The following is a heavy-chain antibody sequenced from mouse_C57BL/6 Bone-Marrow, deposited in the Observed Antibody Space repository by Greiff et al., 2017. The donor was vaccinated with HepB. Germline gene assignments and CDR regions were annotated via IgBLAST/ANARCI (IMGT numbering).Heavy chain of an antibody. CDR1: GFSFNTYA. CDR3: VRHDPANCFDY. Sequence: EVKLVESGGGLVQPKGSLKLSCAASGFSFNTYAMNWVRQAPGKGVEWVARIRSKSNNYATYYADSVKDRFTISRYDSESMLYLQMNNLKTEDTAYYYGVRHDPANCFDYWGQGTTLTVSS. CDR2: IRSKSNNYAT. V-gene: IGHV10-1*01. J-gene: IGHJ2*01.